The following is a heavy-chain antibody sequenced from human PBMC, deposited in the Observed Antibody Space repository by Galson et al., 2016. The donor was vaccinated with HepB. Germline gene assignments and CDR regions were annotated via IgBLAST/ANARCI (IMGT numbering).Heavy chain of an antibody. V-gene: IGHV5-10-1*01. D-gene: IGHD6-19*01. CDR1: GYRFTSYW. CDR2: IDPSDSYS. CDR3: AKSQLNHGWHVPGY. J-gene: IGHJ4*02. Sequence: QSGAEVKKPGESLRISCKGSGYRFTSYWINWVRQMPGKGLEWMGRIDPSDSYSNYSPSFQGHVTLSTDKSSSTAYLQWTSLKASDTARDYCAKSQLNHGWHVPGYWGQGTLVTVSS.